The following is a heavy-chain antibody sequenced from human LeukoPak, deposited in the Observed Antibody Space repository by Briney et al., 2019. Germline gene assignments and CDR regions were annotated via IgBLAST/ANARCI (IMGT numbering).Heavy chain of an antibody. V-gene: IGHV1-2*02. CDR1: GYTFTDYY. Sequence: ASVKVSCKASGYTFTDYYIHWVRQAPGQGLDWLGWINPIFGGTNYAQKFQGRVTMTTDTSISTAYMELSRLRSDDTAVYYCAPLTGDEHYFDSWGQGTLVSVSS. D-gene: IGHD7-27*01. CDR3: APLTGDEHYFDS. CDR2: INPIFGGT. J-gene: IGHJ4*02.